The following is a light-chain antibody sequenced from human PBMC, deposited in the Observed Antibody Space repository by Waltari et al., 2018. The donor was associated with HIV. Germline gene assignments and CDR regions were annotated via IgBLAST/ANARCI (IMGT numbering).Light chain of an antibody. CDR1: RTDDGGYTY. V-gene: IGLV2-14*01. Sequence: QSALTQPASVSGSPGQSITLSCTGTRTDDGGYTYVSWYQQHPGKDPKLMIYEVSNRPSGVSNRFSGSKSGNTASLTISGLQAEDEADYYCSSYTSSSTLVFGGGTKLTVL. CDR3: SSYTSSSTLV. CDR2: EVS. J-gene: IGLJ2*01.